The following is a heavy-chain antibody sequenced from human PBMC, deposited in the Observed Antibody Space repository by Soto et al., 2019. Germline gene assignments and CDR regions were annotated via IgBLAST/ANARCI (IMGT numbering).Heavy chain of an antibody. J-gene: IGHJ4*02. V-gene: IGHV3-23*01. CDR3: ARRGSGSYYDY. CDR1: GFTFSSYA. D-gene: IGHD1-26*01. Sequence: EVQLLESGGGLVQPGGSLRLSCAASGFTFSSYAMRWVRQAPGKGLEWVSAISGCGGSTYYADSVKGRFTISRDNSKNTLYLQMNSLRAEDTAVSYCARRGSGSYYDYWGQGTLVTVSS. CDR2: ISGCGGST.